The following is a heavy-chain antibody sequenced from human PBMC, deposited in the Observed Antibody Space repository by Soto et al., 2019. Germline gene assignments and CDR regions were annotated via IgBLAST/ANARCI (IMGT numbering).Heavy chain of an antibody. V-gene: IGHV1-18*01. D-gene: IGHD3-10*01. CDR1: GYTFTSYG. CDR2: ISAYNGNT. CDR3: ARGGDGLFWFGDGGVYFDY. J-gene: IGHJ4*02. Sequence: QVPLVQSGAEVKKPGASVKVSCKASGYTFTSYGISWVRQAPGQGLEWMGWISAYNGNTNYAQKLQGRVTMTTDTSMSAGYMGRRCLRSDATAVYCCARGGDGLFWFGDGGVYFDYWGQGTLVTVSS.